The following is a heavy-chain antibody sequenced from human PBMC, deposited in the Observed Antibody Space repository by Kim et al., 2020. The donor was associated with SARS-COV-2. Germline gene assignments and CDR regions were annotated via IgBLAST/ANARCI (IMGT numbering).Heavy chain of an antibody. J-gene: IGHJ5*02. CDR1: GYTFTSYG. V-gene: IGHV1-18*04. CDR2: ISAYNGNT. CDR3: ARGGRITMVRGAQLFDP. D-gene: IGHD3-10*01. Sequence: ASVKVSCKASGYTFTSYGISWVRQAPGQGLEWMGWISAYNGNTNYAQKLQGRVTMTTDTSTSTAYMELRSLRSDDTAVYYCARGGRITMVRGAQLFDPWGQGTLVTVSS.